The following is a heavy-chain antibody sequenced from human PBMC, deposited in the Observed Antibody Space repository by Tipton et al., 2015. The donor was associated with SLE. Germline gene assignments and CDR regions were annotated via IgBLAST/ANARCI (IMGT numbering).Heavy chain of an antibody. J-gene: IGHJ3*01. CDR1: GFTFRTYW. CDR3: GRDLNYVFDV. D-gene: IGHD1-7*01. CDR2: INTDGSSA. V-gene: IGHV3-74*01. Sequence: GSLRLSCTASGFTFRTYWMHWVRHVPGKGLVWVARINTDGSSANYADSVKGRFTISRDNAKNTLYLQMNSLRADDMAIYYCGRDLNYVFDVWGQGTMVTVSS.